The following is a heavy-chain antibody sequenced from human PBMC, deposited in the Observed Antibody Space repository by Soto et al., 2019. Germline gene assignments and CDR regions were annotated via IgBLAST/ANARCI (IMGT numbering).Heavy chain of an antibody. D-gene: IGHD2-21*01. V-gene: IGHV3-23*01. J-gene: IGHJ4*02. CDR3: AKATSATCTGSICYSFDY. Sequence: GGSLRLSCAASGFTFSSYAMSWVRQAPGQRLEWVATFSGGRDTTWHADSVKGRFTVSRDSSKNTLSLQMNSLSTEDTALYYCAKATSATCTGSICYSFDYWGQGTLVTVSS. CDR1: GFTFSSYA. CDR2: FSGGRDTT.